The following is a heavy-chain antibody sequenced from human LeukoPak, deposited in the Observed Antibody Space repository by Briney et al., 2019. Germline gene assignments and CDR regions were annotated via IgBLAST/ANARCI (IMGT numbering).Heavy chain of an antibody. CDR1: GFSLSTSGMC. V-gene: IGHV2-70*01. D-gene: IGHD3-22*01. CDR2: IDWDDDK. CDR3: ARYYYDSSGYYDSYFDY. Sequence: SGPALVKPTQTLTLTCTFSGFSLSTSGMCVSWIRQPPGKAPEWLALIDWDDDKYYSTSLKTRLTISKDTSKNQVVLTMTNMDPVDTATYYCARYYYDSSGYYDSYFDYWGQGTLVTVSS. J-gene: IGHJ4*02.